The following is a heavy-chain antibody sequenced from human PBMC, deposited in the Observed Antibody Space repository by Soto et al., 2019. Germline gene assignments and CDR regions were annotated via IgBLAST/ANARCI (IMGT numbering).Heavy chain of an antibody. Sequence: ASVKVSCKASGYTFTSYGISWVRQAPGQGLEWMGWISAYNGNTNYAQKLQGRVTMTTDTSTSTAYMELRGLRSDDTAVYYCARDLINYYDTRGEVLFDYWGQGTLVTVSS. J-gene: IGHJ4*02. CDR3: ARDLINYYDTRGEVLFDY. V-gene: IGHV1-18*01. D-gene: IGHD3-22*01. CDR2: ISAYNGNT. CDR1: GYTFTSYG.